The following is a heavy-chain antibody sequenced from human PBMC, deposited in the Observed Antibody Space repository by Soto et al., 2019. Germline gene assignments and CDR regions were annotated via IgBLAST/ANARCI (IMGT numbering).Heavy chain of an antibody. D-gene: IGHD6-19*01. CDR1: GYTFTSYA. Sequence: GASVKVSCKASGYTFTSYAMHWVRQAPGQRLERMGWINAGNGNTKYSQKFQGRVTITRDTSASTAYMELSSLRSEDTAVYYCARYKAVAGTVYGMDVWGQGTTVTVSS. CDR2: INAGNGNT. CDR3: ARYKAVAGTVYGMDV. J-gene: IGHJ6*02. V-gene: IGHV1-3*01.